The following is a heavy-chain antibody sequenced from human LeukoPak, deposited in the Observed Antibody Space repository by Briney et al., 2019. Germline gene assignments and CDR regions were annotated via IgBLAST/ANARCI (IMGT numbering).Heavy chain of an antibody. J-gene: IGHJ4*02. Sequence: GGSLRLSCAASGFTFSTYSMNWVRQAPGKGLEWVSYISSSSTYIYYADSVKGRFTISRDNAKNPLYLQMNSLRAEDTAVYYCARDAQPAAIDYWGQGTLVTVSS. V-gene: IGHV3-21*01. CDR3: ARDAQPAAIDY. CDR2: ISSSSTYI. D-gene: IGHD2-2*01. CDR1: GFTFSTYS.